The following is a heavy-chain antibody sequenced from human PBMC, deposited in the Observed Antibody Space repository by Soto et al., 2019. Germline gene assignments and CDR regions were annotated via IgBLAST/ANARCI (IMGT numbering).Heavy chain of an antibody. V-gene: IGHV1-18*01. D-gene: IGHD3-10*01. CDR2: ISAYNGNT. J-gene: IGHJ5*02. Sequence: QVQLVQSGAEVKKPGASVKVSCKASGYTFTSYGISWVRQAPGQGLEWMGWISAYNGNTNYAQKLQGRVTRTTDTSTSTAYMELRSLRSDDTAVYYCARDTHYYGSGSYYFRSPSCWFDPWGQGTLVTVSS. CDR3: ARDTHYYGSGSYYFRSPSCWFDP. CDR1: GYTFTSYG.